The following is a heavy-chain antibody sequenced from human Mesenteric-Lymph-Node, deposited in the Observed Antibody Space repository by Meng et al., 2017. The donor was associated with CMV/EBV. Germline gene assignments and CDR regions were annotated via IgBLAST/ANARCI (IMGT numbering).Heavy chain of an antibody. CDR3: ARQFSSGSYYYYYYGMDV. Sequence: ASVKVSCKASGYTFTSYYMHWVRQAPGQGLEWMGIINPSGGSTSYAQKFQGRVTMTRDTSTSTVYMELSSLRSEDTAVYYCARQFSSGSYYYYYYGMDVWGQGTTVTVSS. CDR1: GYTFTSYY. D-gene: IGHD3-10*01. CDR2: INPSGGST. J-gene: IGHJ6*02. V-gene: IGHV1-46*01.